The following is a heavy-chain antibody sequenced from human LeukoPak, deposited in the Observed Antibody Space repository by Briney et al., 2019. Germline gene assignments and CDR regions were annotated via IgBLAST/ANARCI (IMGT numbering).Heavy chain of an antibody. J-gene: IGHJ4*02. V-gene: IGHV4-59*08. CDR3: ARLQSGYSSGWHFDY. D-gene: IGHD6-19*01. CDR2: IYYSGST. CDR1: GYSISSYY. Sequence: SETLSLTCTVSGYSISSYYWSWIRQPPGKGLEWIGYIYYSGSTNYNPSLKSRVTISVDTSKNQFSLKLSSVTAADTAVYYCARLQSGYSSGWHFDYWGQGTLVTVSS.